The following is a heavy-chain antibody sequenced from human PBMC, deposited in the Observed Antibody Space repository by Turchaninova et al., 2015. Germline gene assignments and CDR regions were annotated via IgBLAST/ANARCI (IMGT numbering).Heavy chain of an antibody. J-gene: IGHJ4*02. Sequence: VESGGDLVQPGGSLRLSCAASGFTFSSYNINWVRQAPGKGREWVSYISSGSSTIIYADSVKGRFTVTRDNAKNSLYLQMNSLRDDDTAVYYCARVRGNYFMDYWGQGTLVTVSS. CDR3: ARVRGNYFMDY. D-gene: IGHD3-10*01. CDR2: ISSGSSTI. CDR1: GFTFSSYN. V-gene: IGHV3-48*02.